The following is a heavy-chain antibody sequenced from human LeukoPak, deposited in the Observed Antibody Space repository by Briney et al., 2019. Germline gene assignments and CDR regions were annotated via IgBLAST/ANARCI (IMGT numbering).Heavy chain of an antibody. J-gene: IGHJ4*02. D-gene: IGHD1-26*01. CDR3: AKGGVGATHYFDY. CDR2: ISCSGGST. V-gene: IGHV3-23*01. CDR1: GFTCSSYA. Sequence: GGSLRLSCSASGFTCSSYAMSWVRQAPGKGLEWVSAISCSGGSTYYADSVKGRFTTSRDNSKNTLYLQMNSLRDEDTAVYYCAKGGVGATHYFDYWGQGTLVTVSS.